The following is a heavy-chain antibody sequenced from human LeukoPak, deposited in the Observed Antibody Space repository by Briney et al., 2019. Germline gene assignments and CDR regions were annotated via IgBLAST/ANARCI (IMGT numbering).Heavy chain of an antibody. Sequence: PGGSLRLSCAASGFTFSSYGMHWVRQAPGKGLEWVAFIRYDGSNKYYADSVKGRFTISRDNSKNTLYLQMNSLRAEDTAVYYCAKGVRYFDWLVPDYWGQGTLVTVSS. D-gene: IGHD3-9*01. V-gene: IGHV3-30*02. CDR3: AKGVRYFDWLVPDY. CDR1: GFTFSSYG. CDR2: IRYDGSNK. J-gene: IGHJ4*02.